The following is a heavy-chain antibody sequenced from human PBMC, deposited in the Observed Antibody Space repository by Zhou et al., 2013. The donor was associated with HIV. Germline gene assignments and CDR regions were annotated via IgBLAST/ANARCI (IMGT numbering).Heavy chain of an antibody. Sequence: QVHLVQSGAEVKKAGSSVRVSRKASGVTFRGFVFSWVRQAPGQGLEWMGRIIPVLNKTNYAQQFQGGVTITADKSTSTVYLDLTSLKSEDSAIYYCARGDHGGNLDFWGQGTLVAVSS. J-gene: IGHJ4*02. CDR2: IIPVLNKT. CDR1: GVTFRGFV. D-gene: IGHD4-4*01. CDR3: ARGDHGGNLDF. V-gene: IGHV1-69*04.